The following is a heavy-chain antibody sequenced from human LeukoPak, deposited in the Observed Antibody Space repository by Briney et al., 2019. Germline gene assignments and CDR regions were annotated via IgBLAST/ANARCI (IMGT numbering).Heavy chain of an antibody. D-gene: IGHD5-18*01. J-gene: IGHJ6*02. CDR3: ARERGGGYGFSYYYGMDV. Sequence: SETLSLTCTVSGGSISSYYWSWIRQPPGKGLEWIGYIYYSGSTNYNPSLKSRVTISVDTSKNQLSLKLSSVTAADTAVYYCARERGGGYGFSYYYGMDVWGQGTTVTVSS. CDR2: IYYSGST. CDR1: GGSISSYY. V-gene: IGHV4-59*01.